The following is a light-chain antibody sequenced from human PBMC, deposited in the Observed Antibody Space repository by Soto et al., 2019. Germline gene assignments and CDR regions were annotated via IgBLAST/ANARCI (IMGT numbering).Light chain of an antibody. J-gene: IGKJ5*01. Sequence: EVVLTQSPVTLSLSPGERATLSCRASQSVSRSYLAWCQQKPGQAPRLLIYGASNRATGIPARFSGSGSGTDFTLTISSLEPEDFAVYYCQHRSEWPVSFGQGTRLEIK. CDR2: GAS. CDR1: QSVSRSY. CDR3: QHRSEWPVS. V-gene: IGKV3-11*01.